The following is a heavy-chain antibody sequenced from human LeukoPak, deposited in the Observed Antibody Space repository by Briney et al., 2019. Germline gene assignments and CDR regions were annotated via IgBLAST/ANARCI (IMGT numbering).Heavy chain of an antibody. CDR3: ARTSENDAFDI. V-gene: IGHV3-21*01. J-gene: IGHJ3*02. CDR2: ISSSSSYI. CDR1: GFTFSSYS. Sequence: GGSLRLSCAASGFTFSSYSMNWVRQAPGKVLEWVSSISSSSSYIYYADSVKGRFTISRDNAKNSLYLQMNSLRAEDTAVYYCARTSENDAFDIWGQGTMVTVSS.